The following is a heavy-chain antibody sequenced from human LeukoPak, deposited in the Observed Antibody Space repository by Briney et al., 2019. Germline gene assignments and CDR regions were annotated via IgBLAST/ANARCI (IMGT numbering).Heavy chain of an antibody. CDR3: ARDLNWNPGYYYYMDV. V-gene: IGHV4-4*07. J-gene: IGHJ6*03. Sequence: PSETLSLTCTVSGGSISSYYWSWIRQPAGKGLEWIGRIYTSGSTNHNPSLKSRVTMSVDTSKNQFSLKLSSVTAADTAVYYCARDLNWNPGYYYYMDVWGKGTTVTVSS. CDR2: IYTSGST. CDR1: GGSISSYY. D-gene: IGHD1-1*01.